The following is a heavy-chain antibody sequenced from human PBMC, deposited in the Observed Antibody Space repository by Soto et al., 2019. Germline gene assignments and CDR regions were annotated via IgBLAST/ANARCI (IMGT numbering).Heavy chain of an antibody. D-gene: IGHD2-2*01. CDR3: ARSCSSTSCYVSPHYYYYYMDV. J-gene: IGHJ6*03. Sequence: EVQLVESGGGLVQPGGSLRLSCAASGFTFSSYSMNWVRQAPGKGLEWVSYISSSSSTIYYADSVKGRFTISRDNAKNSQYLQMNSLRAEDTAVYYCARSCSSTSCYVSPHYYYYYMDVWGKGTTVTVSS. CDR2: ISSSSSTI. V-gene: IGHV3-48*01. CDR1: GFTFSSYS.